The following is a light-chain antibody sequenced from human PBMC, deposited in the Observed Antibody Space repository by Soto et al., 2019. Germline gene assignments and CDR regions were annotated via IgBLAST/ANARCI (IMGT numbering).Light chain of an antibody. Sequence: EIVMTWSLAILSVSPGERATLSCRASQSASSTVAWYQQKPGQAPRLLIFGASNRATRIPTRFSGTGSGTEFTLTISSLEPEDFAVYYCQQRRSWQVTFGQGTRLEIK. CDR2: GAS. J-gene: IGKJ5*01. CDR1: QSASST. CDR3: QQRRSWQVT. V-gene: IGKV3-15*01.